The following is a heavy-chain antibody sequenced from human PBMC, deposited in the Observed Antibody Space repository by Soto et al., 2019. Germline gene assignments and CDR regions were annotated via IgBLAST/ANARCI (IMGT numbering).Heavy chain of an antibody. Sequence: QVQLRQSGPGLVKTSGTLSLTCAVSGGSVSSTNWWTWVRQPPGKRLAWIGEIYHSGSPTYSPSLRARATISVCKSNNRFSLGLRAVTAADTAVYCCATLPPRIVVTLLPTPTWAQGMQVTVSS. CDR1: GGSVSSTNW. CDR3: ATLPPRIVVTLLPTPT. V-gene: IGHV4-4*01. CDR2: IYHSGSP. J-gene: IGHJ5*02. D-gene: IGHD2-15*01.